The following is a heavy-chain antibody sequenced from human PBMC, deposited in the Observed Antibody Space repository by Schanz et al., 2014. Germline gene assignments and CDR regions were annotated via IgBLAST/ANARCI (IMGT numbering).Heavy chain of an antibody. CDR1: GFTFSSYA. CDR3: ARGEPAYYFAN. CDR2: IYIGGNT. V-gene: IGHV3-66*01. J-gene: IGHJ4*02. Sequence: EVQLMESGGGLVKPGGSLRLSCAASGFTFSSYALHWVRQAPGKGLEWVSFIYIGGNTYYADSVKGRFTISRDNSKNTVYIQMNSLRAEDTAVYYCARGEPAYYFANWGQGALVTVSS.